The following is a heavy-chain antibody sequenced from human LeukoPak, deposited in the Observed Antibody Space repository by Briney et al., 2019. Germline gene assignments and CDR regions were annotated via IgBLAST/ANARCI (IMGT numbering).Heavy chain of an antibody. CDR3: ARDLGYCSSTSCYYYYYYMDV. D-gene: IGHD2-2*03. J-gene: IGHJ6*03. V-gene: IGHV1-2*06. Sequence: ASVKVSCKASGYTFTGYYMHWVRQAPGQGLEWMGRINPNSGGTNYAQKFQGRVTMTRDTSISTAYMELSRLRSDDTAVYYCARDLGYCSSTSCYYYYYYMDVWGKGTTVTVSS. CDR1: GYTFTGYY. CDR2: INPNSGGT.